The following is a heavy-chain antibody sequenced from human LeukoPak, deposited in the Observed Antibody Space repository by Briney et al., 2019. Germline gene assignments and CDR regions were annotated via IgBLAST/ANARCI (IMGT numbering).Heavy chain of an antibody. V-gene: IGHV3-23*01. CDR1: GFTFSRGA. CDR2: ISGSGGST. D-gene: IGHD3-22*01. CDR3: AKDPYYDSSGYLY. Sequence: PGGSLRLSCAASGFTFSRGAMSWVRQAPGKGLEWVSAISGSGGSTYYADSVKGRFTISRDNSKNTLYLQMNSLRAEDTAVYYCAKDPYYDSSGYLYWGQGTLVTVSS. J-gene: IGHJ4*02.